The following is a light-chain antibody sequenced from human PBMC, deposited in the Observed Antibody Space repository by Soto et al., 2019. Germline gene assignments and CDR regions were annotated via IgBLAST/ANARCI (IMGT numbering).Light chain of an antibody. V-gene: IGLV2-14*01. CDR1: RSDVGGYNY. J-gene: IGLJ2*01. Sequence: QSALTQPASMSGSPGQSITISCTGTRSDVGGYNYVSWYQQHPDRAPKLIIYEVSNRPSGVSIRFSGSKSANTASLTISGLQAEDEADYYCSSYSTTYTVLFGGGTKVTVL. CDR3: SSYSTTYTVL. CDR2: EVS.